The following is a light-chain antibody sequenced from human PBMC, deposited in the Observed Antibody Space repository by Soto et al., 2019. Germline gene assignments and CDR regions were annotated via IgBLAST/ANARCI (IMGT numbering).Light chain of an antibody. CDR2: DAS. Sequence: EVVLTQSPDTLSLSPGERATLSCRASQSVGTYLAWYQQKPGQAPRLLIYDASNRATGIPARFSGSGSGTDFNLTISTLEPEDFAVYYCHQRYNWPFTFGPGTRGDIK. J-gene: IGKJ3*01. V-gene: IGKV3-11*01. CDR3: HQRYNWPFT. CDR1: QSVGTY.